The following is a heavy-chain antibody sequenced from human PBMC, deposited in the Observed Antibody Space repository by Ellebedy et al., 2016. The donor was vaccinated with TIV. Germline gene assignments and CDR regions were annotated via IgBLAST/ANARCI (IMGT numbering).Heavy chain of an antibody. CDR2: TYYRSKWYN. CDR1: GDSVSSNSAA. Sequence: SQTLSLTCAISGDSVSSNSAAWNWIRQSPSRGLEWLGRTYYRSKWYNDYAVSVKSRITINPDTSKTQFSLQLNSVTPEDTAVYYCARVKGIASIRNWYFDLWGRGTLVTVSS. V-gene: IGHV6-1*01. CDR3: ARVKGIASIRNWYFDL. D-gene: IGHD6-13*01. J-gene: IGHJ2*01.